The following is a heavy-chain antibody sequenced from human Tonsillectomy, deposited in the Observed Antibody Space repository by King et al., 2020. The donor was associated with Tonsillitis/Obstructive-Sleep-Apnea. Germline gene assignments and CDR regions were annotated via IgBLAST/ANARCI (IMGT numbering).Heavy chain of an antibody. CDR3: ARSGVEAATPGKY. Sequence: HGKLVQSGAEVKKPGASVKVSCKASGYTFTSYAIHWVRQAPGQRLEWMGWINADNGNTEYSQKFQGRVTFTRDTAASTAYMELSSLRSEDKAVYYCARSGVEAATPGKYWGQGSLVTVSS. CDR1: GYTFTSYA. J-gene: IGHJ4*02. CDR2: INADNGNT. D-gene: IGHD2-15*01. V-gene: IGHV1-3*01.